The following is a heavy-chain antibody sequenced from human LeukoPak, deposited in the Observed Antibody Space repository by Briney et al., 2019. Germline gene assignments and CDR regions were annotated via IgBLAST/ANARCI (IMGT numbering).Heavy chain of an antibody. D-gene: IGHD1-26*01. CDR3: ARGEWELLNGFDS. CDR1: GGTFSRHA. Sequence: SVKVSCKASGGTFSRHAISRVRQAPGQGPEWMGGIIPLFGSVKYAQTFQDRVRITTDESTNTAYLDLSSLRSDDTAVYYCARGEWELLNGFDSWGQGTLVTVSS. CDR2: IIPLFGSV. V-gene: IGHV1-69*05. J-gene: IGHJ4*02.